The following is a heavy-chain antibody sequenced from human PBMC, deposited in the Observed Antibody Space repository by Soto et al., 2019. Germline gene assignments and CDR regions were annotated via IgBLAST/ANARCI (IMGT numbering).Heavy chain of an antibody. V-gene: IGHV4-4*02. Sequence: SETLSLTCAVSGGSISSRNWWSWVRQPPGKGLEWIGEIYHSGSTYYNPSLKSRVTISLDTSKNQFSLKLSSVTAADTAVYYCARSHIVPRLLMYPYDYWGQGTLVTVSS. CDR3: ARSHIVPRLLMYPYDY. D-gene: IGHD6-6*01. J-gene: IGHJ4*02. CDR2: IYHSGST. CDR1: GGSISSRNW.